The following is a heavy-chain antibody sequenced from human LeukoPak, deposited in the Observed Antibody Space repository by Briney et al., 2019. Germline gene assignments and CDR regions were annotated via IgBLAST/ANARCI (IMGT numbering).Heavy chain of an antibody. V-gene: IGHV1-18*01. Sequence: ASVKVSCKPSGYTLTSYGISWVRQAPGQGLEWMGWMSAYNDNTNYAQKLQARVTMPTQTSTNTPYIELRSLRSDDTAVYYCARDSVTIFGVVSFNLMAFDYWGQGTLVTVSS. CDR3: ARDSVTIFGVVSFNLMAFDY. CDR1: GYTLTSYG. J-gene: IGHJ4*02. D-gene: IGHD3-3*01. CDR2: MSAYNDNT.